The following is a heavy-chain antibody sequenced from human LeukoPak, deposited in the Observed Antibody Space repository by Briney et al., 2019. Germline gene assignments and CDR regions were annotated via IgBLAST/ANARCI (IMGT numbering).Heavy chain of an antibody. J-gene: IGHJ4*02. D-gene: IGHD6-13*01. Sequence: PSETLSLTCTVSGGSISRYYWSWIRQPPGKGLEWIGYIYYSGSTNYNPSLKSRVTISVDTSKNQFSLKLSSVTAADTAVYYCARHGYSSSWYSSVGDYWGQGTLVTVSS. CDR3: ARHGYSSSWYSSVGDY. V-gene: IGHV4-59*08. CDR2: IYYSGST. CDR1: GGSISRYY.